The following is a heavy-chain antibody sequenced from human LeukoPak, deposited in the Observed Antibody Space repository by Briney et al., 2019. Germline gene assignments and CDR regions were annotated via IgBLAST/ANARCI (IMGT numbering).Heavy chain of an antibody. CDR2: ISSTSNEI. D-gene: IGHD6-13*01. J-gene: IGHJ4*02. V-gene: IGHV3-21*06. Sequence: GGSLRLSCAASGFRFSSHSMNWVRQAPGKGLERISYISSTSNEIYYVDSVKGRFTISRDDAKNSLYLQMNSLSAGDTAVYYCARDAGAGFDYWGQGALVTVSS. CDR1: GFRFSSHS. CDR3: ARDAGAGFDY.